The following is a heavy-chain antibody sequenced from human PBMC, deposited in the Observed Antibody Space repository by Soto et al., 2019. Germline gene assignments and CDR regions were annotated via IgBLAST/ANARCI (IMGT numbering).Heavy chain of an antibody. Sequence: QVRLVQSGAEVKEPGDSVRVSCEASGYTFTASHRHWVRQSPGQGLEGMGWINPKFGDTGDAQDFQGMVSMTSDMSISSVYTALSRLTSDDTANYSCANNMDYYYGRGSGNGHGVWGQGTPVTVFS. CDR1: GYTFTASH. D-gene: IGHD3-10*02. J-gene: IGHJ6*02. V-gene: IGHV1-2*02. CDR2: INPKFGDT. CDR3: ANNMDYYYGRGSGNGHGV.